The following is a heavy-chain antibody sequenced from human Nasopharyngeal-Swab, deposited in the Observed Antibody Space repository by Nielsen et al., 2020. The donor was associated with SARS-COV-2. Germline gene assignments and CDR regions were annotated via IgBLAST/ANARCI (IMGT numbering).Heavy chain of an antibody. CDR2: ISSSSSTI. J-gene: IGHJ6*02. CDR3: ATDYYGSGSYYNLYYYYGMDV. Sequence: LKISCAASGFTFSSYSMNWVRQAPGKGLVWVSYISSSSSTIYYADSVKGRFTISRDNAKNSLYLQMNSLRDEDTAVYYCATDYYGSGSYYNLYYYYGMDVWGQGTTVTVSS. V-gene: IGHV3-48*02. D-gene: IGHD3-10*01. CDR1: GFTFSSYS.